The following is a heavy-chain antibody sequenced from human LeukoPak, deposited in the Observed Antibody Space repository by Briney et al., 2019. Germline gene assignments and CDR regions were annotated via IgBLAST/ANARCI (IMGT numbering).Heavy chain of an antibody. V-gene: IGHV4-39*07. CDR1: GGSISSSSHY. CDR2: MYYRGST. D-gene: IGHD1-26*01. CDR3: ARDVPMYSGSHLYYYMDV. J-gene: IGHJ6*03. Sequence: PSETLSLTCTVSGGSISSSSHYWGWIRQPPGKGLEWIGSMYYRGSTYHNPSLKSRVTISVDTSKNQFSLKLSSVTAADTAVYYCARDVPMYSGSHLYYYMDVWGKGTTVTVSS.